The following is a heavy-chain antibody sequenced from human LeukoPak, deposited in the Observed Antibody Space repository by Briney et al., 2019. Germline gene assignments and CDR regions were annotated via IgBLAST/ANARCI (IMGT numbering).Heavy chain of an antibody. D-gene: IGHD2-2*01. CDR2: ISASNGDT. CDR1: GYTFSNYD. CDR3: ARDPYHRLGPPLDL. J-gene: IGHJ4*02. Sequence: ASVKVSCRASGYTFSNYDITWVRQAPGQGLEWMGRISASNGDTNYAQSLQGRVTMTTDTSTSTVYVEVRSLRSDDTAMYYCARDPYHRLGPPLDLWGQGTLVTVSS. V-gene: IGHV1-18*01.